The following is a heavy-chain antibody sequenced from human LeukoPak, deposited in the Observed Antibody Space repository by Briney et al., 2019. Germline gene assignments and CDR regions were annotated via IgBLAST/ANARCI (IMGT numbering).Heavy chain of an antibody. V-gene: IGHV1-46*01. CDR3: ARADSGSAVLYYYYYYMDV. J-gene: IGHJ6*03. CDR1: GYTFTDYY. Sequence: ASVKVSCKASGYTFTDYYIHWVRQAPGQGLEWMGIINPSGGSTSYAQKFQGRVTMTRDMSTSTVYMELSSLRSEDTAVYYCARADSGSAVLYYYYYYMDVWGKGTTVTVSS. CDR2: INPSGGST. D-gene: IGHD6-13*01.